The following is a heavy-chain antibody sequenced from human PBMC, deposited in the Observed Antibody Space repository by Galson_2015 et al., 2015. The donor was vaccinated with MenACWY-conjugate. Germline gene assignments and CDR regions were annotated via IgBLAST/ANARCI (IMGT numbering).Heavy chain of an antibody. J-gene: IGHJ6*02. D-gene: IGHD1-26*01. Sequence: SLRLSCAASGFTFNMYTMDWVRQAPGKGLEWVSSISGGSSHIEYADSVKGRLTTSRDNAKNSLYLQMSSLRGEDTAVFYCARVFSGSRYYSYGMDDWGQGTTGTVSS. CDR2: ISGGSSHI. CDR3: ARVFSGSRYYSYGMDD. V-gene: IGHV3-21*04. CDR1: GFTFNMYT.